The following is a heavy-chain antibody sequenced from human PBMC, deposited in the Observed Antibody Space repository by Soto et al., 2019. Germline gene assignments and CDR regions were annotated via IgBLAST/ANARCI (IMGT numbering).Heavy chain of an antibody. J-gene: IGHJ4*02. V-gene: IGHV1-18*01. CDR2: INAYNGKT. CDR1: GYTFTTYG. CDR3: ARVKSVAGGIYYFDY. Sequence: QVQLVQSGAEVKKPGASVKVSCKASGYTFTTYGITWVRQAPGQGLEWMGWINAYNGKTQYAQKLQGRVTMTTDTSTSTASMDLRSLRSDDTAVYYCARVKSVAGGIYYFDYWGQGTLVTVSS. D-gene: IGHD6-13*01.